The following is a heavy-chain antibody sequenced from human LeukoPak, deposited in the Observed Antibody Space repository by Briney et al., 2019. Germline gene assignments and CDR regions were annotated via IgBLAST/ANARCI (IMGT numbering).Heavy chain of an antibody. CDR1: GFTFSSYW. D-gene: IGHD6-19*01. J-gene: IGHJ6*03. CDR2: ISGSGGST. V-gene: IGHV3-23*01. Sequence: GGSLRLSCAASGFTFSSYWMSWVRQAPGKGLEWVSAISGSGGSTYYADSVKGRFTISRDNSKNTLYLQMNSLRAEDTTVYYCAKAAGTGRYYYYYMDVWGKGTTVTVSS. CDR3: AKAAGTGRYYYYYMDV.